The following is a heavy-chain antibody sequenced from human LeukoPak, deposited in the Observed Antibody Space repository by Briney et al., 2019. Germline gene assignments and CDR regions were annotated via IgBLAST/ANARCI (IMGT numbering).Heavy chain of an antibody. V-gene: IGHV5-51*01. CDR1: GYNFASYW. D-gene: IGHD2-2*01. CDR3: TRYQVPPGRDYFDY. CDR2: INPGDSDT. J-gene: IGHJ4*02. Sequence: GECLKISCKGSGYNFASYWIGWVRQMPGKGLEWMGNINPGDSDTRYSPPFQGQVTMTVDKAINTAYLHWISLKASDTAMYYCTRYQVPPGRDYFDYWGQGTLVTVSS.